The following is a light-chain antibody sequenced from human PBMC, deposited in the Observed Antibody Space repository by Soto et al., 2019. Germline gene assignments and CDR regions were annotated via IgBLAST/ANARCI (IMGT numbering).Light chain of an antibody. CDR1: QSVSSSY. J-gene: IGKJ2*01. CDR3: QHYGSSPRT. Sequence: EIVSTQSPGTLSLSPGERATLSCRASQSVSSSYLAWYQQKPGQAPRLLIYGASTRATGIPDRFSGSGSGTDFTLTISRLEPEDFAVYYCQHYGSSPRTFGQGTKLEIK. V-gene: IGKV3-20*01. CDR2: GAS.